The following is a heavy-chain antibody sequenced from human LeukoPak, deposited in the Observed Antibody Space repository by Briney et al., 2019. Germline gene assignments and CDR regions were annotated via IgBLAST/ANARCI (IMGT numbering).Heavy chain of an antibody. CDR2: IYYSGST. V-gene: IGHV4-39*07. J-gene: IGHJ4*03. CDR1: GGSISSSSYY. D-gene: IGHD3-10*01. CDR3: ARGYYGSGSYVGYFDY. Sequence: SETLSLTCTVSGGSISSSSYYWGWIRQPPGKGLERIGSIYYSGSTYYNPSLKSRVTISVDTSKNQFSLKLSSVTAADTAVYYCARGYYGSGSYVGYFDYWGQGTLVTVSS.